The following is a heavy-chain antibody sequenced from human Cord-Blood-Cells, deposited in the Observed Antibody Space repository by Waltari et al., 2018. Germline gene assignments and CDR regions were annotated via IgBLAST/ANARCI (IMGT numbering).Heavy chain of an antibody. Sequence: QVQLVQSGAEVKKPGSSVKVSCKASGGTFSSYAISWVRQAPGQGLEWMGRVVPIFSIANYEQKIQGRVTITADKATSTAYMERSSLRSEDTAVYYCAREGWMVRGVKRNGFDPWGQGTLVTVSS. V-gene: IGHV1-69*09. CDR1: GGTFSSYA. CDR2: VVPIFSIA. CDR3: AREGWMVRGVKRNGFDP. J-gene: IGHJ5*02. D-gene: IGHD3-10*01.